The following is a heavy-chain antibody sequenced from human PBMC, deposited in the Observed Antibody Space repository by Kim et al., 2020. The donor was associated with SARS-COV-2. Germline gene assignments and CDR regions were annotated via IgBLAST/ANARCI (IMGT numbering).Heavy chain of an antibody. V-gene: IGHV3-66*01. CDR2: T. J-gene: IGHJ4*02. Sequence: TYYADSVKGRFTISRDDSKNTVYLQMNSLKAEDTAVYFCAREPSTYFDYWGQGTLFTVSS. CDR3: AREPSTYFDY.